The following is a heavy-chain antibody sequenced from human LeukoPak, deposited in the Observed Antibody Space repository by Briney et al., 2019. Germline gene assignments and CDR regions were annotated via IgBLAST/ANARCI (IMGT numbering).Heavy chain of an antibody. Sequence: PSESLSLTCAVSGGSISSSNWWSWVRQPPGKGLEWIGEIYHSGSTNYNPSLKSRVTISVDKSKNQFSLKLSSVTAADTAVYYCASRVVGVRGVNDGFDYWGQGTLVTVSS. CDR2: IYHSGST. V-gene: IGHV4-4*02. CDR1: GGSISSSNW. D-gene: IGHD3-10*01. CDR3: ASRVVGVRGVNDGFDY. J-gene: IGHJ4*02.